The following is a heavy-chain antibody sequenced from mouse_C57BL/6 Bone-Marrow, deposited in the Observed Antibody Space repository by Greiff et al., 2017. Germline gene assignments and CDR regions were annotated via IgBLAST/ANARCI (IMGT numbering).Heavy chain of an antibody. V-gene: IGHV1-81*01. CDR2: IYPRSGNT. Sequence: VKLQESGAELARPGASVKLSCKASGYTFTSYGISWVKQRTGQGLEWIGEIYPRSGNTYYNEKFKGKATLTADKSSSTAYMELRSLTSEDSAVYFCASGGYDWFAYWGQGTLVTVSA. CDR1: GYTFTSYG. D-gene: IGHD2-2*01. J-gene: IGHJ3*01. CDR3: ASGGYDWFAY.